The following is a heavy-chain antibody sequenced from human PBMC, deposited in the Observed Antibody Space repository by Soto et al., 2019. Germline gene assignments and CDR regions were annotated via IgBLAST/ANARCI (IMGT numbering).Heavy chain of an antibody. CDR1: GVSISSHY. CDR3: ARTPKSSPYYFDY. V-gene: IGHV4-59*08. Sequence: SETLSLTCTVSGVSISSHYWSWIRQSPGKGLEWIAYMHHSGSTNYNPSLKSRVTVSIDTSKSQVSLRLSSVTAADTAVYYCARTPKSSPYYFDYWGQGTLVTVSS. J-gene: IGHJ4*02. CDR2: MHHSGST.